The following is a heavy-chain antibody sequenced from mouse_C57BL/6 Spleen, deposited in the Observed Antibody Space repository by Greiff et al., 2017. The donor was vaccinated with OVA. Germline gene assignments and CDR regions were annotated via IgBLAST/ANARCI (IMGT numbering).Heavy chain of an antibody. CDR2: IDPSDSYT. CDR3: ARGGLRRTAYYAMDY. D-gene: IGHD2-4*01. CDR1: GYTFTSYW. Sequence: VKLQQPGAELVMPGASVKLSCKASGYTFTSYWMHWVKQRPGQGLEWIGEIDPSDSYTNYNQKFKGKSTLTVDKSSSTAYMQLSSLTSEDSAVYYCARGGLRRTAYYAMDYWGQGTSVTVSS. J-gene: IGHJ4*01. V-gene: IGHV1-69*01.